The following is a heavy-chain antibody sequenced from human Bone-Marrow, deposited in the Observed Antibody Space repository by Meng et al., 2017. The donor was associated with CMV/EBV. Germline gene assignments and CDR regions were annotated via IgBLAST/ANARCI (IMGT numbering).Heavy chain of an antibody. V-gene: IGHV3-21*01. CDR1: GFTFSSYS. J-gene: IGHJ6*02. Sequence: GESLKISCAASGFTFSSYSMNWVRQAPGKGLEWVSSISSSSSYIYYADSVKGRFTISRDNAKNSLYLQMNSLRAEDTAVYYCARNAGDDSSGYYYRVSDGMDVWGQGTTVTVSS. CDR3: ARNAGDDSSGYYYRVSDGMDV. CDR2: ISSSSSYI. D-gene: IGHD3-22*01.